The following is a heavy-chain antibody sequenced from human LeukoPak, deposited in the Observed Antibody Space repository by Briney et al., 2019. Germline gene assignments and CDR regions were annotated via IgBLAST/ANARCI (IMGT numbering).Heavy chain of an antibody. J-gene: IGHJ5*02. CDR1: GGSISTSSYF. CDR3: ARQFVITPTSTFGWFDP. V-gene: IGHV4-39*01. D-gene: IGHD3-16*02. CDR2: ISYSGST. Sequence: SETLSLTCTVSGGSISTSSYFWDWIRQPPGKGLEWIASISYSGSTYYNPSLKSRVTISVDTSENQFSLKLSSVTAADTAVYYCARQFVITPTSTFGWFDPWGQGTLVTVSS.